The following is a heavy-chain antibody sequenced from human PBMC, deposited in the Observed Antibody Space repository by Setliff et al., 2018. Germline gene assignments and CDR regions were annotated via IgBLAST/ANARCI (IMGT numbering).Heavy chain of an antibody. Sequence: GASVKVSCKASGYTFTNSIMNWVRQAPGQGLEWMGWISAYNGNTYHAQKFQDRLSMTTDTSTSTAYMELRSLRADDTAVYYCERLVRHCTRISCQRTSDADLWGQGTQVTSPQ. J-gene: IGHJ5*02. V-gene: IGHV1-18*04. CDR1: GYTFTNSI. D-gene: IGHD2-15*01. CDR3: ERLVRHCTRISCQRTSDADL. CDR2: ISAYNGNT.